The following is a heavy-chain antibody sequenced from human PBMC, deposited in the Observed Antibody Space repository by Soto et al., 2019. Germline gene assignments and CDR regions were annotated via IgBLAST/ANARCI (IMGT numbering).Heavy chain of an antibody. CDR1: GGSISSHY. Sequence: SETLSLTCTVSGGSISSHYWSWIRQPPGKGLEWIGYIHYSGRTNYNPSLKGRATISVDTSKTQSALKLSSVTAADTAVYYRARTLKYDFWSGYSWFDPWGQGTLVTVSS. CDR3: ARTLKYDFWSGYSWFDP. CDR2: IHYSGRT. J-gene: IGHJ5*02. V-gene: IGHV4-59*11. D-gene: IGHD3-3*01.